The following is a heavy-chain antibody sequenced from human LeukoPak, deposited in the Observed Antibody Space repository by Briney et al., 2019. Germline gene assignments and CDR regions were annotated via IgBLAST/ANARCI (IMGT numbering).Heavy chain of an antibody. J-gene: IGHJ6*02. CDR1: GGSISSYY. V-gene: IGHV4-4*07. CDR3: ARDHGPAYYDFWSGYSTANGMDV. CDR2: IYASGST. Sequence: SETLSLTCTVSGGSISSYYWSWIRQPAGKGLEWIGRIYASGSTNYNPSLKSRATMSVDTSKNQFSLKLSSVTAADTAVYYCARDHGPAYYDFWSGYSTANGMDVWGQGTTVTVSS. D-gene: IGHD3-3*01.